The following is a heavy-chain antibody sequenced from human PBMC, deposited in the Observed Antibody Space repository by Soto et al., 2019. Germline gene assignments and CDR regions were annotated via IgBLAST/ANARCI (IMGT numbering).Heavy chain of an antibody. CDR3: ARDAIRGSAAMKTY. CDR2: VYSTEST. J-gene: IGHJ4*02. Sequence: SGPTLVNPTQTLTLTCTFSGFSLSTSGVGVGWIRQPPGKALEWLGYVYSTESTYYNPSLKSRISMSVDTSKNQFSLILSSVSAADTAVYYCARDAIRGSAAMKTYWGLGTLVTVSS. CDR1: GFSLSTSGVG. V-gene: IGHV4-30-4*08.